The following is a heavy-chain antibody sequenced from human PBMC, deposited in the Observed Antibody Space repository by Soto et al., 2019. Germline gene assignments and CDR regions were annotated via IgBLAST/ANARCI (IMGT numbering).Heavy chain of an antibody. D-gene: IGHD3-10*02. CDR1: GGSISSGGYY. CDR3: AREGGTYYYDPGDAFDI. V-gene: IGHV4-31*03. Sequence: QVQLQESGPGLVKPSQTLSLTCTVSGGSISSGGYYWSWIRQHPGKGLEWIGYIYYSGSTYYNPSLKSRVTISVDTSKIQFSLKLSSVTAADTAVYYCAREGGTYYYDPGDAFDIWGQGTMVTVSS. CDR2: IYYSGST. J-gene: IGHJ3*02.